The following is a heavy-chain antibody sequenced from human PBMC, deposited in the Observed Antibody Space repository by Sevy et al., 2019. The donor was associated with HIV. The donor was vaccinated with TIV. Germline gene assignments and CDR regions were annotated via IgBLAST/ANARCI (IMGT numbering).Heavy chain of an antibody. CDR2: LDHSGST. J-gene: IGHJ4*02. CDR3: ARGGYYDTSGYYPHFFDY. CDR1: GYSITSGYN. Sequence: SETLSLTCAVSGYSITSGYNWGWIRQPPGKGLEWIGSLDHSGSTSFSASLRSRASISVDTSKNQFSLKLTSVTASDTAVYFCARGGYYDTSGYYPHFFDYWGQGTLVTVSS. D-gene: IGHD3-22*01. V-gene: IGHV4-38-2*01.